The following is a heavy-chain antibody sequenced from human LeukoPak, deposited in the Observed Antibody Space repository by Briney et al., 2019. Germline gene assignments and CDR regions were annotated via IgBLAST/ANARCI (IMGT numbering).Heavy chain of an antibody. CDR2: INPNSGGT. J-gene: IGHJ6*02. D-gene: IGHD2-2*01. V-gene: IGHV1-2*02. CDR3: AREYQLLSSNYYYYGMDV. CDR1: GYTFTGYY. Sequence: ASVKVSCKASGYTFTGYYMHWVRQVPGQGLEWMGWINPNSGGTNYAQKFQGRVTMTRDTSISTAYMELSRLRSDDTAVYYCAREYQLLSSNYYYYGMDVWGQGTTVTVSS.